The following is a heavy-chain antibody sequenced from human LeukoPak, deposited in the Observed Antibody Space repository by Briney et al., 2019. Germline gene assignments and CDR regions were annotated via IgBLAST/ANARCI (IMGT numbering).Heavy chain of an antibody. D-gene: IGHD5-12*01. Sequence: GGSLRLSCAASGFTFSTYTMTWVRQAPGKGLEWVSIISSNGGGTYYADSVKGRFTISRDNSKNTFYVQMNNLRTEDTAVYFCARGGGYDRAPYFDYWGQGSLVTVSS. J-gene: IGHJ4*02. CDR2: ISSNGGGT. CDR3: ARGGGYDRAPYFDY. V-gene: IGHV3-23*01. CDR1: GFTFSTYT.